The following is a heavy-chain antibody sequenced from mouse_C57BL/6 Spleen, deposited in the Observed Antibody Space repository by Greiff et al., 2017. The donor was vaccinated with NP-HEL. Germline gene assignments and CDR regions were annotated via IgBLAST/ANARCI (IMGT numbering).Heavy chain of an antibody. Sequence: EVQLVESGGGLVKPGGSLKLSCAASGFTFSSYTMSWVRQTPEKRLEWVATISGGGGNTYYPDSVKGRFTISRDNAKNTLYLQMSSLRSEDTALYYCARLTCLYYFDYWGQGTTLTVSS. V-gene: IGHV5-9*01. CDR3: ARLTCLYYFDY. CDR2: ISGGGGNT. CDR1: GFTFSSYT. J-gene: IGHJ2*01. D-gene: IGHD1-3*01.